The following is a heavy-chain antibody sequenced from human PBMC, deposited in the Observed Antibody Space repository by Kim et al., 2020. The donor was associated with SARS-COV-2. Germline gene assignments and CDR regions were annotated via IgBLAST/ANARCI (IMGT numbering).Heavy chain of an antibody. J-gene: IGHJ5*02. Sequence: SETLSLTCTVSGASISSGGYYWSWIRQHPGKGLEWFGHIDYSGSTNYNPSLKSWVTITVDSSKNQISLNLTSVTAADAAMYYCARGFLAVAAPWKLDPWGQGTLVIVSS. CDR1: GASISSGGYY. CDR2: IDYSGST. V-gene: IGHV4-31*03. D-gene: IGHD6-19*01. CDR3: ARGFLAVAAPWKLDP.